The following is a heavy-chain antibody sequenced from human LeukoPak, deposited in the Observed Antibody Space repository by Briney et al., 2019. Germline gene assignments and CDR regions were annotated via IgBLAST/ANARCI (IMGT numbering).Heavy chain of an antibody. Sequence: PGGSLRLSCVASGFTFSNYWMSWVRQAPGKELEWVANIQQDGSEKYYVDSVKGRFTISRDNAKNSLYLQMNSLRAEDTAVYYCARDDYGDFRVSYFDYWGQGTLVTVPS. CDR3: ARDDYGDFRVSYFDY. CDR1: GFTFSNYW. V-gene: IGHV3-7*01. J-gene: IGHJ4*02. CDR2: IQQDGSEK. D-gene: IGHD4-17*01.